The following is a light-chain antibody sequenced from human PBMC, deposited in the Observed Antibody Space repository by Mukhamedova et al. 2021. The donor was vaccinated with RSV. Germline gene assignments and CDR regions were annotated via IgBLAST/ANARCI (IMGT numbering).Light chain of an antibody. Sequence: WYQRRVHGKAPNLLMYKASSLESGVPLRFSGGGSGTEFTLTIDSLHPDDFATYYCQQYNSYPWTFGQGTKVVIK. J-gene: IGKJ1*01. CDR3: QQYNSYPWT. CDR2: KAS. V-gene: IGKV1-5*03.